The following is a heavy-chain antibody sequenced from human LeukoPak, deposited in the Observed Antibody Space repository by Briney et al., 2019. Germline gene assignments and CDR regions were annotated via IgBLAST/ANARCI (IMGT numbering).Heavy chain of an antibody. Sequence: VASVKVSCKASGGTFSSYAISWVRQAPGQGLEWMGGIIPIFGTANYAQKFQGRVTITTDESTSTAYMELSSLRSEDTAVYYCALGDYYDCSGYYHYYYYMDVWGKGTTVTVSS. D-gene: IGHD3-22*01. V-gene: IGHV1-69*05. CDR1: GGTFSSYA. J-gene: IGHJ6*03. CDR2: IIPIFGTA. CDR3: ALGDYYDCSGYYHYYYYMDV.